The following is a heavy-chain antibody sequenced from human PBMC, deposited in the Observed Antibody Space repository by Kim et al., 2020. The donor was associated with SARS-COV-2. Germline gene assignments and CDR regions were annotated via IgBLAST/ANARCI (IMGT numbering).Heavy chain of an antibody. CDR3: ARRVQGIAARDSRADY. CDR2: IYYSGST. Sequence: SETLSLTCTVSGGSISSSSYYWGWIRQPPGKGLEWIGSIYYSGSTYYNPSLKSRVTISVDTSKNQFSLKLSSVTAADTAVYYCARRVQGIAARDSRADYWGQGTLVTVSS. D-gene: IGHD6-6*01. CDR1: GGSISSSSYY. V-gene: IGHV4-39*01. J-gene: IGHJ4*02.